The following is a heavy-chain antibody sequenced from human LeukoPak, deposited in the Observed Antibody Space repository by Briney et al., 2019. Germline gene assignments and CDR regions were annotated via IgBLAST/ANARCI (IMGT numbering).Heavy chain of an antibody. CDR2: ISAYNGNT. CDR1: GYTFTSYG. J-gene: IGHJ6*02. CDR3: ARALSLYCSSTSCYTDYYYGMDV. D-gene: IGHD2-2*02. Sequence: ASVKVSCKASGYTFTSYGISWVRQAPGQGLEWMGWISAYNGNTNYAQKLQGRVTMTTDTSTSTAYMELRSLRSDDTAVYHCARALSLYCSSTSCYTDYYYGMDVWGQGTTVTVSS. V-gene: IGHV1-18*01.